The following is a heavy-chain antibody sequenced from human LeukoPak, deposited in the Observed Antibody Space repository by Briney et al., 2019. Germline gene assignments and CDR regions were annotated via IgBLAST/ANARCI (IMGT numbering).Heavy chain of an antibody. Sequence: SLKVSCKASGGTFSSYAISWVRQAPGQGLEWMGGIIPIFGTANYAQKFQGRVTITADESTSTAYMELSSLRSEDTAVYYCAREGVYNWNDDLSDYYYYMDVWGKGTTVTISS. D-gene: IGHD1-1*01. V-gene: IGHV1-69*13. CDR3: AREGVYNWNDDLSDYYYYMDV. J-gene: IGHJ6*03. CDR2: IIPIFGTA. CDR1: GGTFSSYA.